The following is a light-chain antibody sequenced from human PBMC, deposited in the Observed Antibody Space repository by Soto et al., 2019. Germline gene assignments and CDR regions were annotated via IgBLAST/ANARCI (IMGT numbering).Light chain of an antibody. J-gene: IGKJ5*01. Sequence: IVLTQCPATLSLSPGERATLPCRASQSVXSYLGWYQQQPGQATRILNSDESNRATGIPARFIGSGSGKDFTLTISSLEPEYFSVYYCQQRSKWPTSTFGQGTRLDIK. V-gene: IGKV3-11*01. CDR2: DES. CDR3: QQRSKWPTST. CDR1: QSVXSY.